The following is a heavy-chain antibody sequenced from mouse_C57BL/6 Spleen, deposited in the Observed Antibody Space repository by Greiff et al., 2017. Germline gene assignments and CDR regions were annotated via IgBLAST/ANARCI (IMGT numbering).Heavy chain of an antibody. CDR2: IRNKANGYTT. CDR3: ARSRLVDYAMGC. V-gene: IGHV7-3*01. Sequence: EVMLVESGGGLVQPGGSLSLSCAASGFTFTDYYMSWVRQPPGKALEWLGFIRNKANGYTTEYSASVMGRFTISSDNSQSILYLQMNALRAEDSATYCCARSRLVDYAMGCWGQGTSVTVAS. CDR1: GFTFTDYY. J-gene: IGHJ4*01.